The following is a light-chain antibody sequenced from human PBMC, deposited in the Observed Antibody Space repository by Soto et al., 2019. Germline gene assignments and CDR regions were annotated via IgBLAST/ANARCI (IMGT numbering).Light chain of an antibody. Sequence: NFMLTQPHSVSESPGKTVTISCTGSGGTVASNYVQWYQQRQGSAPTAVIYADNERPSGVPDRFSGSIDRSSNSASLTISGLKPEDEADYYCQSYDTKSVIFGGGTKLTVL. CDR3: QSYDTKSVI. CDR2: ADN. J-gene: IGLJ2*01. V-gene: IGLV6-57*02. CDR1: GGTVASNY.